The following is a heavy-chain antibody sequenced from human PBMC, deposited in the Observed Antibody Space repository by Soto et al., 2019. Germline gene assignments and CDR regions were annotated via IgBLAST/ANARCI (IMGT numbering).Heavy chain of an antibody. CDR1: GFTFSSYA. V-gene: IGHV3-23*01. J-gene: IGHJ5*02. D-gene: IGHD3-22*01. CDR3: AKTRGGGYYLNWFDP. CDR2: ISGSGGST. Sequence: PGGSLRLSCAASGFTFSSYAMSCVRQAPGKGLEWVSAISGSGGSTYYADSVKGRFTISRDNSKNTLYLQMNSLRAEDTAVYYCAKTRGGGYYLNWFDPWGQGTLVTVSS.